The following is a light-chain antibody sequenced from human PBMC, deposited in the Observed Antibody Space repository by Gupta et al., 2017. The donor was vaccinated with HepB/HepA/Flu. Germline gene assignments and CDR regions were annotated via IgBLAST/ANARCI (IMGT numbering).Light chain of an antibody. J-gene: IGLJ2*01. CDR1: SSDVGGYNY. V-gene: IGLV2-14*03. Sequence: QSALTPPASVSGSPGQPITISCTGTSSDVGGYNYVSWYQQHPGKAPKLMIYDVSNRPSGVSNRFSGSKSGNTASLTISGLQAEDEADYYCSSYTSSSTLVVFGGGTKLTVL. CDR3: SSYTSSSTLVV. CDR2: DVS.